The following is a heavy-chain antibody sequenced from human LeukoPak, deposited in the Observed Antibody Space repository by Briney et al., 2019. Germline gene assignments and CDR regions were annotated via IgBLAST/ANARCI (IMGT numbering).Heavy chain of an antibody. Sequence: SETLSLTCTVSGGSISSYYWSWIRQPPGKGLEWIGHIYYSGSTNYNPSLKSRVTISVDPSKNQFSLKLSSVTAADTAVYYCARLNSGSYSPAFFDYWGQGTLVTVSS. V-gene: IGHV4-59*08. CDR1: GGSISSYY. D-gene: IGHD1-26*01. J-gene: IGHJ4*02. CDR2: IYYSGST. CDR3: ARLNSGSYSPAFFDY.